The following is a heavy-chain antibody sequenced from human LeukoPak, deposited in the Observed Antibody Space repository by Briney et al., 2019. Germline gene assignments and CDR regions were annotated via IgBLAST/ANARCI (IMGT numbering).Heavy chain of an antibody. CDR1: GFTFSNYR. CDR3: AREGVTRDDAFDM. Sequence: QPGGSLRLSCAASGFTFSNYRMNWVRQAPGKGLEWVAVIWYDGSNAYYADSVKGRFTISRDNSKNTLYLEMTSLRAEDTAVYYCAREGVTRDDAFDMWGQGTMVTVSS. J-gene: IGHJ3*02. V-gene: IGHV3-33*08. D-gene: IGHD3-10*01. CDR2: IWYDGSNA.